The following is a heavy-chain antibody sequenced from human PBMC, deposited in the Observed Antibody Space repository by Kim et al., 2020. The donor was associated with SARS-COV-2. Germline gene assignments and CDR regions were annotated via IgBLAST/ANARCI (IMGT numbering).Heavy chain of an antibody. V-gene: IGHV2-5*01. J-gene: IGHJ4*02. D-gene: IGHD1-1*01. CDR3: VRGSTTGVGGRGYFEY. CDR2: IYWNDDK. Sequence: SGPTLVRPTQTLTLTCTFSGFSLTSDAFSVGWIRRPPGKALEWLALIYWNDDKFYSPSLQTRLAITRDTSENQVTLRMTNMDPVDTATYYCVRGSTTGVGGRGYFEYWGQGALVTVSS. CDR1: GFSLTSDAFS.